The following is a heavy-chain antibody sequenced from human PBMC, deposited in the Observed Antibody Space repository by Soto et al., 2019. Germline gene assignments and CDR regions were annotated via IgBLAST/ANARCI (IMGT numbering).Heavy chain of an antibody. D-gene: IGHD6-13*01. CDR3: ARDHQSSSWYISNYYYYGMDV. J-gene: IGHJ6*02. V-gene: IGHV3-21*01. Sequence: PGRSLRLSCAAFGLTFSSYSMNWVRQAPGKGLEWVSSISSSSSYIYYADSVKDRFTTSRDNAKNSLYLQMNSLRAEDTAVYYCARDHQSSSWYISNYYYYGMDVWGQGTTVTVSS. CDR2: ISSSSSYI. CDR1: GLTFSSYS.